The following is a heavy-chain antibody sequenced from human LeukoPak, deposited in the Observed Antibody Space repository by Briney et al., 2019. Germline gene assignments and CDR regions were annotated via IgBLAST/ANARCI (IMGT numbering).Heavy chain of an antibody. CDR3: ARRGYSYGYYWFDP. Sequence: ASVKVSCKASGYTFTNYAMNWVRQAPGQGLEWMGWINTNTGNPTYAQGFTGRFVFSLDTSVSTAYLQISSLKAEDTAVYYCARRGYSYGYYWFDPWGQGTLVTVSS. D-gene: IGHD5-18*01. J-gene: IGHJ5*02. CDR2: INTNTGNP. V-gene: IGHV7-4-1*02. CDR1: GYTFTNYA.